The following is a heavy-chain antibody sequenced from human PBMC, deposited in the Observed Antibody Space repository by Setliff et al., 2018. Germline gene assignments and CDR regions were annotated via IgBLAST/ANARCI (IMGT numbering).Heavy chain of an antibody. Sequence: GESQKISCKGSGYIFTNYWIAWLRQMPGKGLEWMGIINPRDSDTRYSPSFQGQVTISAAKSISTAYPQWDSLKASDTAIYYCARGHSYDIDYGMDFWGQGTTVTVSS. CDR1: GYIFTNYW. CDR3: ARGHSYDIDYGMDF. J-gene: IGHJ6*02. CDR2: INPRDSDT. D-gene: IGHD3-22*01. V-gene: IGHV5-51*01.